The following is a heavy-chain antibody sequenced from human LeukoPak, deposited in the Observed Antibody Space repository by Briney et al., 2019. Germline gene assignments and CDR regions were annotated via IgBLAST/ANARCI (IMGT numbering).Heavy chain of an antibody. Sequence: GASVKVSCKASGGAFIDYSFTWMRRAPGQGLEWVGRIIPLQDISKVGQKFQGRVTITADKSASTAYLELNSLRVDDTAVYYCGRGGRLEMPKVDSWGQGTQVTVSS. CDR3: GRGGRLEMPKVDS. D-gene: IGHD1-1*01. CDR1: GGAFIDYS. J-gene: IGHJ4*02. CDR2: IIPLQDIS. V-gene: IGHV1-69*04.